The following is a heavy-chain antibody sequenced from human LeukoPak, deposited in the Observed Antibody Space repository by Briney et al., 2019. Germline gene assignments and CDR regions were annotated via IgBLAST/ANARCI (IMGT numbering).Heavy chain of an antibody. CDR1: GYGFTSSA. CDR3: ARQYYSSGSCDF. D-gene: IGHD6-19*01. Sequence: GESLKIYCKASGYGFTSSAIAWVRQMPGKGLGWMGIIYPYDSDTRYSPSFQGQVTISADRSISTAYLQWSSLKASDTAIYYCARQYYSSGSCDFWGQGTLVTVSS. V-gene: IGHV5-51*01. J-gene: IGHJ4*02. CDR2: IYPYDSDT.